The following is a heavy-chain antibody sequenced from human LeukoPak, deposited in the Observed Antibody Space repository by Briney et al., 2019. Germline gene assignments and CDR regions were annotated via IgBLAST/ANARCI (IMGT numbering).Heavy chain of an antibody. Sequence: SVKVSCKASGYTFTSYAISWVRQAPGQGLEWIGRIIPIFGTANYAQKFQGRVTITTDESTSTAYMELSSLRSEDTAVYYCAREALGYCSGGSCYPSSNRDSAFDYWGQGTLVTVSS. CDR1: GYTFTSYA. D-gene: IGHD2-15*01. V-gene: IGHV1-69*05. CDR3: AREALGYCSGGSCYPSSNRDSAFDY. CDR2: IIPIFGTA. J-gene: IGHJ4*02.